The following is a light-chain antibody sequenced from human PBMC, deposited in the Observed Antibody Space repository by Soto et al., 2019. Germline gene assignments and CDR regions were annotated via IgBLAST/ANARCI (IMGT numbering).Light chain of an antibody. Sequence: QSALTQPASVSGSPGQSITISCTGTSSDVGGYNYVSWYQQHPGKAPKLMISDVTNRPSGVSSRFSGSKSGNTASLTISGLQAEDEADYYCSSYTNINTLGLFGGGTKVTVL. J-gene: IGLJ2*01. V-gene: IGLV2-14*03. CDR1: SSDVGGYNY. CDR2: DVT. CDR3: SSYTNINTLGL.